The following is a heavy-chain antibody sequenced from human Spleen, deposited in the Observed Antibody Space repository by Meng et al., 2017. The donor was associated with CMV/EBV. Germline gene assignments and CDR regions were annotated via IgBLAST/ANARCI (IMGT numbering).Heavy chain of an antibody. J-gene: IGHJ4*02. Sequence: SVKVSCKASGYTFTSYGIHWVRQAPGQGLEWMGWTSTYNGNTNYAQKFQGRVTMSTDTSTSTAYMLLGSLKSDDTAVYYCARDRRCTSSTCYSDYWGQGTLVTVSS. V-gene: IGHV1-18*01. CDR1: GYTFTSYG. CDR2: TSTYNGNT. CDR3: ARDRRCTSSTCYSDY. D-gene: IGHD2-2*01.